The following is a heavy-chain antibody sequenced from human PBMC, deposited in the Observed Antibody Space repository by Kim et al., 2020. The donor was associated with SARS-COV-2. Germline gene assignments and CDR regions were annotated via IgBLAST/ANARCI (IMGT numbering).Heavy chain of an antibody. CDR1: GFTFGEYG. CDR3: VKVVPGPIGYQFDV. V-gene: IGHV3-9*01. D-gene: IGHD2-2*01. J-gene: IGHJ4*02. CDR2: IGWNSGIT. Sequence: SLRLSCAASGFTFGEYGMHWVRQPPGKGLEWVSGIGWNSGITGYSDSVKCRFTVSRDNARNFLYLQMNSLIPEDTAFYYCVKVVPGPIGYQFDVWGQGTVVTVSA.